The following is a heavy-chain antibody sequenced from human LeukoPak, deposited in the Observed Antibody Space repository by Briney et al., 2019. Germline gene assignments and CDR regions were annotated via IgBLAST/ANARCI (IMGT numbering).Heavy chain of an antibody. V-gene: IGHV3-23*01. J-gene: IGHJ4*02. CDR3: KRRYDSSGHFDS. Sequence: GGSLRLSCAASGFTFSNYAMSWVRQAPGKGLEWVSGISGSGGSTYYADSVKGRFTISRDNSKNTLYLQMNSLRAEDTALYCAKRRYDSSGHFDSWGQGTLVTVSS. D-gene: IGHD3-22*01. CDR2: ISGSGGST. CDR1: GFTFSNYA.